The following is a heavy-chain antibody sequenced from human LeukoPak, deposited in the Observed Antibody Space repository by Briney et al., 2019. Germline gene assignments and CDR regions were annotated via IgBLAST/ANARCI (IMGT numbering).Heavy chain of an antibody. CDR3: ARSGAVAGWNWFDP. Sequence: GGSLRLSCAASGFTVSSNYMSWVRQAPGKGLEWVSVIYSGGSTYYADSVKGRFTISRDNSKNTLYLQMNSLRAEDTAVYYCARSGAVAGWNWFDPWGQGTLVTVSS. CDR2: IYSGGST. CDR1: GFTVSSNY. V-gene: IGHV3-53*01. D-gene: IGHD6-19*01. J-gene: IGHJ5*02.